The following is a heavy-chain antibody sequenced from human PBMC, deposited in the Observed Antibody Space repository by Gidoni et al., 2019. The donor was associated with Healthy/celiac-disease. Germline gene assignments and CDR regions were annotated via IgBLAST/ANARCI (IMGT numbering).Heavy chain of an antibody. D-gene: IGHD2-15*01. CDR2: IYYSGST. CDR1: GGSISSYY. CDR3: ARAVDGGPSQTHNWFDP. Sequence: QVQLQESGPGLVKPSETLSLTCTVSGGSISSYYWSWIRQPPGKGLEWIGYIYYSGSTNYNPSLKSRVTISVDTSKNQFSLKLSSVTAADTAVYYCARAVDGGPSQTHNWFDPWGQGTLVTVSS. J-gene: IGHJ5*02. V-gene: IGHV4-59*01.